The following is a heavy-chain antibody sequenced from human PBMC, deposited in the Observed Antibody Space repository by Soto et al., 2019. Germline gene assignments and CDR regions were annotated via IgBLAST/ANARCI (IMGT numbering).Heavy chain of an antibody. CDR1: GFTFSSYG. Sequence: QVQLVESGGGVVQPGRSLRLSCAASGFTFSSYGMHWVRQAPGKGLEWVAVISYDGSNKYYADSVKGRFTISRDNSKNTLYLQMNSLRAEDTAVYYCAKDRVWDFWSGYVDYWGQGTLVTVSS. CDR3: AKDRVWDFWSGYVDY. V-gene: IGHV3-30*18. J-gene: IGHJ4*02. D-gene: IGHD3-3*01. CDR2: ISYDGSNK.